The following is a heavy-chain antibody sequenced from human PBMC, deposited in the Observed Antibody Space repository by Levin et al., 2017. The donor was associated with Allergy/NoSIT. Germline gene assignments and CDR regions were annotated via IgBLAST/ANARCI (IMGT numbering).Heavy chain of an antibody. CDR3: AKDPDSAVLVDGGHFDY. CDR1: GFTFSTHA. V-gene: IGHV3-23*01. D-gene: IGHD2-21*02. CDR2: ITGTGDNA. Sequence: PGESLKISCAASGFTFSTHAMSWVRQAPGKGLEWVSGITGTGDNALYADSVRGRFTISRDNSMKKVFLQMNSLRAEDTAIYYCAKDPDSAVLVDGGHFDYWGQGVLVTVSS. J-gene: IGHJ4*02.